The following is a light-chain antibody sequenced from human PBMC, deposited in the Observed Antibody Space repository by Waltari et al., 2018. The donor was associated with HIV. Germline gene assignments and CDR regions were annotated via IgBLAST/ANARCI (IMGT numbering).Light chain of an antibody. CDR2: AAS. J-gene: IGKJ2*01. Sequence: EIVLTQSPGTLSLSPGETANLSCRASQTVSSIDFAWYQHKPGQAPRLLIYAASRRATGIPDRFSGSRSGTDFTLTISRLEPEDYAVYYCQQYDNSPLYTFGQGTKLEIK. V-gene: IGKV3-20*01. CDR1: QTVSSID. CDR3: QQYDNSPLYT.